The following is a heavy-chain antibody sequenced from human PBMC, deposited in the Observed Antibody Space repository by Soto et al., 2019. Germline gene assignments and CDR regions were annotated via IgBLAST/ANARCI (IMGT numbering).Heavy chain of an antibody. CDR2: MSPNRTNT. CDR1: GYTFTTYD. V-gene: IGHV1-8*01. CDR3: VRGGFLSHDHVIIAPATLGFDP. D-gene: IGHD2-2*01. J-gene: IGHJ5*02. Sequence: QVQLMQSGAEVKKPGASVKVSCKASGYTFTTYDINWVRQAPGQGLEWMGWMSPNRTNTGYAEKFQGRVTMTRDKSIRTAYMELRSLRYDDTAVYYCVRGGFLSHDHVIIAPATLGFDPWGQGTLVTVSS.